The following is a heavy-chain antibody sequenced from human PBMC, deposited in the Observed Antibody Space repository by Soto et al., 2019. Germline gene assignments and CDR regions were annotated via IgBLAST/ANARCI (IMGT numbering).Heavy chain of an antibody. CDR3: ARDLAPLKGDIVVVVADNWFDP. D-gene: IGHD2-15*01. V-gene: IGHV1-8*01. Sequence: ASVKVSCKASGYTFTSYDINWVRQATGQGLEWMGWMNPNSGNTGYAQKFQGRVTMTRNTSISTAYMELSSLRSEDTAVYYCARDLAPLKGDIVVVVADNWFDPWGQGTLVTVSS. J-gene: IGHJ5*02. CDR2: MNPNSGNT. CDR1: GYTFTSYD.